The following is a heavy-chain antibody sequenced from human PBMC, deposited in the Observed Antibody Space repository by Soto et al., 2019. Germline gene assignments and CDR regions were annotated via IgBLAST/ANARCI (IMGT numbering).Heavy chain of an antibody. V-gene: IGHV1-18*01. CDR1: GGTFSSYA. D-gene: IGHD2-21*01. Sequence: GASVKVSCKASGGTFSSYAISRVRQAPGQGLEWMGWISAYNGNTNYAQKLQGRVTITTDTSTSTAYMELRSLRSDDTAVYYCARGAFCGGAPGCRDMDVWGQGTTVTVSS. CDR2: ISAYNGNT. J-gene: IGHJ6*02. CDR3: ARGAFCGGAPGCRDMDV.